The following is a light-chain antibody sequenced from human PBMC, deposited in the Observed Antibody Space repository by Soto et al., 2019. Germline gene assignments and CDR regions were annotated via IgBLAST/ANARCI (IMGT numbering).Light chain of an antibody. V-gene: IGKV1-5*03. J-gene: IGKJ1*01. Sequence: IQVTQSPSSLSASVGDRVTITCRASQDIRNELSWYQQKPGKAPKPLIYKASSLESGVPSRFSGSGSGTRFTLTISSLQPDDFATYYCQQYNSYSGTFGQGTKVEIK. CDR1: QDIRNE. CDR2: KAS. CDR3: QQYNSYSGT.